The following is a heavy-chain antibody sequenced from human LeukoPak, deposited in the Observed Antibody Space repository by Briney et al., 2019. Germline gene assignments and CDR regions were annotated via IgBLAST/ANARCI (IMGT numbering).Heavy chain of an antibody. J-gene: IGHJ5*02. CDR3: ARFTIAAARNNWFDP. CDR2: ISAYNGNT. V-gene: IGHV1-18*01. CDR1: GYTFTSYG. D-gene: IGHD6-13*01. Sequence: ASVKVSCKASGYTFTSYGISWVRQAPGQGLEWMGWISAYNGNTNYAQKLQGRVTMTTDTSTSTAYMELRSLRSDDTAVYYCARFTIAAARNNWFDPWGQGTLVTVSS.